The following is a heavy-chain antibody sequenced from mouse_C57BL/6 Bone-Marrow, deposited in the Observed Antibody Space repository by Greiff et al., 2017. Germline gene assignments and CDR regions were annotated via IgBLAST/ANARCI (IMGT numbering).Heavy chain of an antibody. V-gene: IGHV1-55*01. CDR3: ARGGGNYFWYFDV. CDR2: IYPGSGST. CDR1: GYTFPSYW. Sequence: VQLQQPGAELVKPGASVKMSCKASGYTFPSYWITWVKQRPGQGLEWIGDIYPGSGSTNYNEKFKSKATLTVDTSSSTAYMQLSSLTSEDSAVYYCARGGGNYFWYFDVWGTGTTVTVSS. J-gene: IGHJ1*03. D-gene: IGHD2-1*01.